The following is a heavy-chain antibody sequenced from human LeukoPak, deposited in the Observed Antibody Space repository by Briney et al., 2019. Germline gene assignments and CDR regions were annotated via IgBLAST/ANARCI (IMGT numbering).Heavy chain of an antibody. Sequence: PGGSLRLSCAASGFTFSSYWMSWVRQAPGKGLEWVANIKQGGSEKYYVDSVKGRFTISRDNAKNSLYLQMNSLRAEDTAVYYCARPSGSGSYRSWSSQDFDYWGQGTLVTVSS. CDR1: GFTFSSYW. CDR2: IKQGGSEK. CDR3: ARPSGSGSYRSWSSQDFDY. V-gene: IGHV3-7*01. D-gene: IGHD3-10*01. J-gene: IGHJ4*02.